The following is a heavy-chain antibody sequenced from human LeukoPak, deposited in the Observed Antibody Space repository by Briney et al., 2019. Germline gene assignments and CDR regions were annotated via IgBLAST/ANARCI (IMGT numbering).Heavy chain of an antibody. CDR2: INTNTGNP. CDR1: GYTFTSYA. D-gene: IGHD6-19*01. Sequence: ASVKVSCKASGYTFTSYAMNWVRQAPGQGLECMGWINTNTGNPTYAQGFTGRFVFSLDTSVSTAYLQISSLKAEDTAVYYCARSLNAYSSGWFGEKDDYWGQGTLVTVSS. V-gene: IGHV7-4-1*02. J-gene: IGHJ4*02. CDR3: ARSLNAYSSGWFGEKDDY.